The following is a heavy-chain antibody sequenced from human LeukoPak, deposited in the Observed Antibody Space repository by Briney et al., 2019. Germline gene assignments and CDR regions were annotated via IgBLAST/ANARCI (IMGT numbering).Heavy chain of an antibody. V-gene: IGHV3-23*01. Sequence: GGSLRLSCAASGFTFSSYAMSWVRQAPGKGLEWVSDISGSGGSTYYADSVKGRFTISRDNSKNTLYLQMNSLRAEDTAVYYCAKDKGYDFWTFFDYWGQGTLVTVSS. CDR3: AKDKGYDFWTFFDY. CDR2: ISGSGGST. D-gene: IGHD3-3*01. CDR1: GFTFSSYA. J-gene: IGHJ4*02.